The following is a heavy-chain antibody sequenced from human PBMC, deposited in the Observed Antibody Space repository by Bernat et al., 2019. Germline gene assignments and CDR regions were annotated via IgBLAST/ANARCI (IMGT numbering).Heavy chain of an antibody. V-gene: IGHV3-66*01. CDR3: AREVQVGSFDP. CDR2: IYSGGST. Sequence: EVQLVESGGGLVQPGGSLRLSCAASGFTVSSNYMSWVRQAPGKGLEWVSVIYSGGSTYYADPVKGRFTISRDNSKNTLYLQMNSLRAEDTAVYYCAREVQVGSFDPWGQGTLVTVSS. D-gene: IGHD3-10*01. J-gene: IGHJ5*02. CDR1: GFTVSSNY.